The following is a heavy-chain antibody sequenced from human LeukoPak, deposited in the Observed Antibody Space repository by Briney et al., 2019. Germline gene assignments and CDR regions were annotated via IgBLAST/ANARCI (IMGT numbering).Heavy chain of an antibody. V-gene: IGHV3-23*01. CDR2: ISGSGGST. CDR3: AKDSSSWYVGWFDP. D-gene: IGHD6-13*01. Sequence: PGGSLRLSCAASGFTFSSYGMSWVRQAPGKGLEWVSAISGSGGSTYYADSVKGRFTISRDNSKNTLYLQMNSLRAEDTAVYYCAKDSSSWYVGWFDPWGQGTLVTVSS. CDR1: GFTFSSYG. J-gene: IGHJ5*02.